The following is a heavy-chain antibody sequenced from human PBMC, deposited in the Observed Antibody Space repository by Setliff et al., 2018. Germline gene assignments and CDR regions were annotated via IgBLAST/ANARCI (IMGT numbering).Heavy chain of an antibody. CDR2: ITSTL. Sequence: PGGSLRLSCAASGFTFSDYSMHWVRQAPGKGLEWVSSITSTLYYADSVKGRLTISRDNAKNSLYLQMSSLRAEDTAVYYCARDSYSSSWPDYWGQGTRVTVSS. D-gene: IGHD6-13*01. J-gene: IGHJ4*02. CDR3: ARDSYSSSWPDY. CDR1: GFTFSDYS. V-gene: IGHV3-21*01.